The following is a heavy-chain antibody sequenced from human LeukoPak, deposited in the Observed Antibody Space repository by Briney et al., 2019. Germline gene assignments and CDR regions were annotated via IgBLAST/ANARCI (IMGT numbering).Heavy chain of an antibody. CDR3: ANYDSSGYYTFAF. V-gene: IGHV4-31*03. J-gene: IGHJ4*02. CDR2: IHYSGST. D-gene: IGHD3-22*01. Sequence: SETLSLTCTVSCGSISSGGYYWSWIRQHPGEGLEWIGYIHYSGSTYYNPSLKSRVTISVATSKNQFSLKLTSVTAADTAVYYCANYDSSGYYTFAFWGQGTLVTVSS. CDR1: CGSISSGGYY.